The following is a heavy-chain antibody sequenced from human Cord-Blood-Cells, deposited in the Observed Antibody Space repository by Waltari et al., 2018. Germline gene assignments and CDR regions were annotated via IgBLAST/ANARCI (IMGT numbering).Heavy chain of an antibody. CDR3: AKDRTGYSSSWTLIDY. V-gene: IGHV3-30*02. D-gene: IGHD6-13*01. J-gene: IGHJ4*02. CDR1: GFTFSSYG. Sequence: QVQLVESGGGVVQPGGSLRLSCAASGFTFSSYGMPWVRQAPGKGLEWVAFIRYDGSNKYYADSVKGRFTISRDNSKNTLYLQMNSLRAEDTAVYYCAKDRTGYSSSWTLIDYWGQGTLVTVSS. CDR2: IRYDGSNK.